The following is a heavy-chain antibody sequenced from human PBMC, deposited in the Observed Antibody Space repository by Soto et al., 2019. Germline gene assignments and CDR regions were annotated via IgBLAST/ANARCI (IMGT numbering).Heavy chain of an antibody. J-gene: IGHJ6*03. D-gene: IGHD6-19*01. CDR2: IIPILGIA. CDR1: GGTFSSYT. Sequence: GASVKVSCKASGGTFSSYTISWVRQAPGQGLEWMGRIIPILGIANYAQKFQGRVTITADKSTSTAYMELSSLRSEDTAVYYCARVQWLNHKPYYYYYMDVWGKGTTVTVSS. CDR3: ARVQWLNHKPYYYYYMDV. V-gene: IGHV1-69*02.